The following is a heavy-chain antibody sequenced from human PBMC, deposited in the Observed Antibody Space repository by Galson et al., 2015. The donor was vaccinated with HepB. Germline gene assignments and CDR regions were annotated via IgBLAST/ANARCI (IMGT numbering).Heavy chain of an antibody. D-gene: IGHD5-12*01. CDR2: ISSSGTGI. Sequence: SLRLSCAASGITFSGCSMNWVCQAPGKGLEWVSYISSSGTGIHYADSVKGRFTISRDNAKNSLYLQMNSLRDEDTAVYYCARATYSGWNRCDYWGQGTLVTVSS. J-gene: IGHJ4*02. CDR1: GITFSGCS. CDR3: ARATYSGWNRCDY. V-gene: IGHV3-48*02.